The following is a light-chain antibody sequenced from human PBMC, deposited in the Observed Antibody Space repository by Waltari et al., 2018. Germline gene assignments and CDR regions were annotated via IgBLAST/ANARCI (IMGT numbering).Light chain of an antibody. V-gene: IGKV2-30*01. J-gene: IGKJ1*01. CDR2: MLS. CDR3: MQATHWPWT. Sequence: QSLVSIDGNACLNVFQQRAGQAPRRLIYMLSNRDSGVPDRFSGSGSGTDCTLKISRVGAEDVGVYFCMQATHWPWTFGQGTKVEIK. CDR1: QSLVSIDGNAC.